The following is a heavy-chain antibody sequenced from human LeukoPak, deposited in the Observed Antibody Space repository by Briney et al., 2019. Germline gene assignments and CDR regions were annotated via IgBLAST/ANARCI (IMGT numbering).Heavy chain of an antibody. Sequence: SETLSLTCAVSGYSISSGYYWGWIRQPPGKGLEWIGSIYHSGSTYYNPSLKSRVTISVDTSKNQFSLKLSSVTAADTAVYYCARREDSAKWGNWFDPWGQGTLVTVSS. D-gene: IGHD1-26*01. J-gene: IGHJ5*02. V-gene: IGHV4-38-2*01. CDR1: GYSISSGYY. CDR3: ARREDSAKWGNWFDP. CDR2: IYHSGST.